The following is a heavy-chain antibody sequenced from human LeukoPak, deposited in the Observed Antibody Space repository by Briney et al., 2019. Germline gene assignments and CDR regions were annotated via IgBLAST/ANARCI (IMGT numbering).Heavy chain of an antibody. D-gene: IGHD3-10*01. CDR1: GYTFTSYD. CDR2: INPSGGST. J-gene: IGHJ4*02. CDR3: ARSMVRGVTLNY. Sequence: ASVKVSCKASGYTFTSYDINWVRQAPGQGLEWMGIINPSGGSTSYAQKFQGRVTMTRDTSTSTVYMELSSLRSEDTAVYYCARSMVRGVTLNYWGQGTLVTVSS. V-gene: IGHV1-46*01.